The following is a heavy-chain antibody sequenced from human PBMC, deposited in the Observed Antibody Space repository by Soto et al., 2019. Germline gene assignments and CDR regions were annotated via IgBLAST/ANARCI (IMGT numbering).Heavy chain of an antibody. J-gene: IGHJ4*02. CDR2: ISYDGSKK. Sequence: PGGSLRLSCVVSGFIFNNYGMNWVRQAPGEGLKWVAVISYDGSKKDYADSVKGRFTISRDNSKNTLYVQMNSLRAEDTAVYYCAKARIRGYYGSGSPDYWGQGTLVTVSS. CDR3: AKARIRGYYGSGSPDY. D-gene: IGHD3-10*01. CDR1: GFIFNNYG. V-gene: IGHV3-30*18.